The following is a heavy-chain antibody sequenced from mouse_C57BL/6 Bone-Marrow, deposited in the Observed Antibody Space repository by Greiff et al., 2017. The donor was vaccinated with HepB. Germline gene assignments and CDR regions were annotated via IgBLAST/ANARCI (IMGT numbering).Heavy chain of an antibody. CDR1: GFNFSSFG. CDR2: ISSGSSAI. Sequence: EVKLVESGGGLVQPGGSRKLSCAASGFNFSSFGIHWVRQAPEKGLEWVAYISSGSSAINYSETVKGRFTISRDNPKNTMFLQMTSIRYEKTAMYYCARQDPFYYAMDYWGQGTSVTVSS. CDR3: ARQDPFYYAMDY. J-gene: IGHJ4*01. V-gene: IGHV5-17*02.